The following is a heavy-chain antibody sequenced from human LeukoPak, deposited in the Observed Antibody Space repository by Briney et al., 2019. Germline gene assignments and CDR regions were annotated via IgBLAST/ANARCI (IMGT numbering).Heavy chain of an antibody. V-gene: IGHV3-23*01. J-gene: IGHJ1*01. Sequence: QPGGSLRLSCSMSGFTLSHYAMSWVRQAPGKGLEWVSTIGGGGGSTDYTDSVKGRFTISRDNSKNTLFLQMNSLRVEDTAVYYCARDLNNVVGPAQHWGQGTLVTVSS. D-gene: IGHD2-15*01. CDR3: ARDLNNVVGPAQH. CDR1: GFTLSHYA. CDR2: IGGGGGST.